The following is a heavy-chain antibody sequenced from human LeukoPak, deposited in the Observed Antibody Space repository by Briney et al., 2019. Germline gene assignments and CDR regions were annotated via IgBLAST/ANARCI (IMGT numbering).Heavy chain of an antibody. CDR3: ARTGDCSSTSCYYTFDI. Sequence: SETLSLTCTVSGYSISSGYYWGWIRQPPGKGLEWVGSIYHSGSTYYNPSLKSRVTISVDMSKNQFSLNLYSVTAADTAVYYCARTGDCSSTSCYYTFDIWGQGTTVTVCS. CDR1: GYSISSGYY. V-gene: IGHV4-38-2*02. J-gene: IGHJ3*02. CDR2: IYHSGST. D-gene: IGHD2-2*01.